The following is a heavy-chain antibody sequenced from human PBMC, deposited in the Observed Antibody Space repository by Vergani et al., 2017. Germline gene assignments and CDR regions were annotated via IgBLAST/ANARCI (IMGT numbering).Heavy chain of an antibody. CDR1: GGSISSGGYY. J-gene: IGHJ5*02. CDR2: IYYSGST. CDR3: AGDILSSSWFRWFDP. V-gene: IGHV4-31*03. D-gene: IGHD6-13*01. Sequence: QVQLQESGPGLVKPSQTLSLTCTVSGGSISSGGYYWSWFRQHPGKGLEWIGYIYYSGSTYYNPSLKSRVTISVDTSKNQFSLKLSSVTAADTAVYYCAGDILSSSWFRWFDPWGQGTLVTVSS.